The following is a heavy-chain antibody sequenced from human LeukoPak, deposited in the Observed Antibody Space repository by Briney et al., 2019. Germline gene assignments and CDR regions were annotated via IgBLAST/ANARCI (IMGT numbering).Heavy chain of an antibody. D-gene: IGHD2-8*01. CDR1: GYNFISYY. CDR2: INPIVGST. Sequence: ASVKLSCKASGYNFISYYMHWVRQAPGQGLEWMGIINPIVGSTSYAQKFQDRVTMTRDTSTNTVYMELSSLNSEDTAVYYCAREDVVLVDAVRYYYYGMDVWGQGTTVTVSS. V-gene: IGHV1-46*01. CDR3: AREDVVLVDAVRYYYYGMDV. J-gene: IGHJ6*02.